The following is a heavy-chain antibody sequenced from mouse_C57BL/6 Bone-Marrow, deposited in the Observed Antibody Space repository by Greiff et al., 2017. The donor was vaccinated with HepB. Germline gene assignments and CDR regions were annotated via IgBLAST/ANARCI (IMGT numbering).Heavy chain of an antibody. V-gene: IGHV1-81*01. CDR2: IYPRSGNT. J-gene: IGHJ4*01. CDR1: GYTFTSYG. Sequence: QVQLQQSGAELARPGASVKLSCKASGYTFTSYGISWVKQITGQGLEWIGEIYPRSGNTYYNEKFKGKATLTADKSSSTAYMELRSLTSEDSAVYFGSIREDSSGYVRYYAMDYWGQGTSVTVSS. CDR3: SIREDSSGYVRYYAMDY. D-gene: IGHD3-2*02.